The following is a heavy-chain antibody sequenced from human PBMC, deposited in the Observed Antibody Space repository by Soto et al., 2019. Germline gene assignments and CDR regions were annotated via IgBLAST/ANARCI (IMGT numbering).Heavy chain of an antibody. J-gene: IGHJ4*02. Sequence: QVQLVESGGGVVQPGRSLRLSCVASGFTFRSYGMHWVRQAPGKGLEWVAHISYDGSDKYYADSVKSRFSMSRDNSKSTLYLQMNSLRPEDTAVYYCAKDRSWNDALYYFDYWGQGTLVTVSS. V-gene: IGHV3-30*18. CDR2: ISYDGSDK. D-gene: IGHD1-1*01. CDR3: AKDRSWNDALYYFDY. CDR1: GFTFRSYG.